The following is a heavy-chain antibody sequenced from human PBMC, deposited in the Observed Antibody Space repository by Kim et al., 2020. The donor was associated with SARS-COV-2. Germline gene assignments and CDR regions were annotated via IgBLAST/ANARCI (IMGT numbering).Heavy chain of an antibody. D-gene: IGHD3-10*01. J-gene: IGHJ5*02. Sequence: LKSRVTISVDTSKNQFSLKLSSVTAADTAVYYCARDRVTMVRGVKGWFDPWGQGTLVTVSS. CDR3: ARDRVTMVRGVKGWFDP. V-gene: IGHV4-59*01.